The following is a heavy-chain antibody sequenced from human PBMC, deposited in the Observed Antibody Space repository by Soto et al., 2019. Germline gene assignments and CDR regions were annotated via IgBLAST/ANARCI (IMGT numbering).Heavy chain of an antibody. CDR2: MNPNSGNA. CDR1: GYTFTSYD. Sequence: GASVKVSCKASGYTFTSYDINWVRQATGQGLEWMGWMNPNSGNAGYAQKFQGRVTRTRNTSISTAYMELSSLRSEDTAVYYCARAPIISRSLDLDYWGQGPLVTVSS. V-gene: IGHV1-8*01. J-gene: IGHJ4*02. CDR3: ARAPIISRSLDLDY.